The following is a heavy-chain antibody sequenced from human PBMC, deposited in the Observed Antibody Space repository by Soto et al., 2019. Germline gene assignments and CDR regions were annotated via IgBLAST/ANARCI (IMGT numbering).Heavy chain of an antibody. Sequence: QVQLVQSGAEVKKPGASVKVSCKASGYTFTSYDINWVRQATGLGLEWMGWMNHNSGNTAYAQKFQGRVTMTRNTSISTAYMELSSLRSEDTDVYYCARELAVAGFDYWGQGTLVTVSS. CDR3: ARELAVAGFDY. CDR1: GYTFTSYD. V-gene: IGHV1-8*01. CDR2: MNHNSGNT. J-gene: IGHJ4*02. D-gene: IGHD6-19*01.